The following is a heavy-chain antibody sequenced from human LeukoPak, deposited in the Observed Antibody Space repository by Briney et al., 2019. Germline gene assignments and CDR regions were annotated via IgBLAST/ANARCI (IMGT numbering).Heavy chain of an antibody. Sequence: PGGSLRLSCAASGSTFSSYSMNWVRQAPGKGLEWVSSISSGSSFIYYADSVKGRFTISRDNAKNSLYLQMNSLRAEDTAVYYCARAVRWDDAFDIWGQGTMVTVSS. J-gene: IGHJ3*02. CDR2: ISSGSSFI. CDR3: ARAVRWDDAFDI. V-gene: IGHV3-21*01. D-gene: IGHD1-26*01. CDR1: GSTFSSYS.